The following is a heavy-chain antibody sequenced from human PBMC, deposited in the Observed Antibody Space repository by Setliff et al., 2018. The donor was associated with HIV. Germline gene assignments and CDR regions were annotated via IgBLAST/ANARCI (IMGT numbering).Heavy chain of an antibody. J-gene: IGHJ4*02. CDR2: ISGSGDST. CDR3: AKDKGQKYADY. V-gene: IGHV3-23*01. CDR1: GFTFSSYA. D-gene: IGHD3-10*01. Sequence: LRLSCAASGFTFSSYAITWVRQAPGKGLEWVSAISGSGDSTFYADSVQGRFTISRDNSKNTLYLQMNSLRAEDTAVYYCAKDKGQKYADYWGQGTMVTVSS.